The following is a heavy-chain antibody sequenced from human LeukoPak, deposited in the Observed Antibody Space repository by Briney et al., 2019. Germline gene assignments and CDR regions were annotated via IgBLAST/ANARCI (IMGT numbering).Heavy chain of an antibody. CDR2: IYYSGST. CDR3: AREYSAFDY. V-gene: IGHV4-61*08. CDR1: GDPITTSSDY. Sequence: SETLPLTCTVSGDPITTSSDYKWTWPRQPPRKGLEWIGYIYYSGSTNYNPSLQSRVTISVDTSNNQFSLKLTSVTAADTAVYYCAREYSAFDYWGQGTLVTVSS. D-gene: IGHD5-12*01. J-gene: IGHJ4*02.